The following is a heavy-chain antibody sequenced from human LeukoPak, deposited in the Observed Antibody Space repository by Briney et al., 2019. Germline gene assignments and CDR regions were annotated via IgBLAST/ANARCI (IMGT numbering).Heavy chain of an antibody. CDR1: GFSFSSYA. V-gene: IGHV3-23*01. D-gene: IGHD3-22*01. CDR2: ISGSGSRT. CDR3: ARRAWDSSGYYRSNYFDY. J-gene: IGHJ4*02. Sequence: GGSLRLSCAASGFSFSSYAMSWVRQAPGKGLEWVSGISGSGSRTHYADSVKGRFTISRDNAKNSLYLQMNSLRAEDTAVYYCARRAWDSSGYYRSNYFDYWGQGTLVTVSS.